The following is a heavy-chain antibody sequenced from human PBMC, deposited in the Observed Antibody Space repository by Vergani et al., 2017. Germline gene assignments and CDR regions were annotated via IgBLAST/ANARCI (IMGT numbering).Heavy chain of an antibody. CDR1: GFTFSDYY. CDR3: ARDNLWGSGSFSV. D-gene: IGHD3-10*01. CDR2: ISASGTTI. V-gene: IGHV3-11*04. Sequence: QVQLVESGGGLVKPGVSLRLACAASGFTFSDYYMYWLRQAPGKGLDWGSYISASGTTIYYADSVKGRFTISRDNAKNSLYLQMNSLSAEDTDLYYCARDNLWGSGSFSVWVQGTLVTVSS. J-gene: IGHJ4*02.